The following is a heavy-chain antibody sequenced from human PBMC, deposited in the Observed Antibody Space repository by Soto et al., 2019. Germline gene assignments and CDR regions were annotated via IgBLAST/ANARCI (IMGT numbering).Heavy chain of an antibody. CDR2: ISGSGRTT. CDR1: GFTFSSSA. V-gene: IGHV3-23*01. CDR3: AKDFVGEVPDAFDI. J-gene: IGHJ3*02. D-gene: IGHD3-16*01. Sequence: PGGSLRLSCAASGFTFSSSAMTWVRQAPGKGLEWVSGISGSGRTTYYAESVRGRFTISRDNSKNTLYLQMNNLRAEDTALYYCAKDFVGEVPDAFDIWGQGTMVTVSS.